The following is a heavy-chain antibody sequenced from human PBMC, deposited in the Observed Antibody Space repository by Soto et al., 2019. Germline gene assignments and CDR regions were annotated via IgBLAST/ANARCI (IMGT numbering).Heavy chain of an antibody. V-gene: IGHV2-5*02. CDR1: GFSLSTLGAG. CDR2: IYWDDDR. Sequence: QITLKESGPTLEKPTQVLTLTCSFSGFSLSTLGAGVGWVRQPPGKALEWLALIYWDDDRQYSPSLKTRLTITKDTSKNQVVLTLTNMDPVDTGTYFCAHTQLTTGANAFDVWGQGTIVTVSS. D-gene: IGHD1-1*01. CDR3: AHTQLTTGANAFDV. J-gene: IGHJ3*01.